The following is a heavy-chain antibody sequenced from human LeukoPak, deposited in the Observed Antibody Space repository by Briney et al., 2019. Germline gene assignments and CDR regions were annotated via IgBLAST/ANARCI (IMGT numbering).Heavy chain of an antibody. CDR2: ISSSSTI. CDR1: GFTFSSYE. V-gene: IGHV3-48*03. Sequence: GGSLRLSCAASGFTFSSYEMNWVRQAPGKGLEWVSYISSSSTIYYADSVKGRFTISRDNAKNSLYLQMNSLRAEDTAVYYCARDKYSSSSVSWFDPWGQGTLVTVSS. J-gene: IGHJ5*02. CDR3: ARDKYSSSSVSWFDP. D-gene: IGHD6-6*01.